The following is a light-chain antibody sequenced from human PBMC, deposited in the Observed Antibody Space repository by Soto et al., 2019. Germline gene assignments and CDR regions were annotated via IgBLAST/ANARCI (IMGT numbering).Light chain of an antibody. J-gene: IGKJ4*01. V-gene: IGKV1-39*01. Sequence: DLQLTQSSSSQSASVGDRVTFTCRATQSIDDSLNWYQQKARQAPKVLIYAASTLQSGAPSRFSGSGTGTDFTLTITSLQPEDFAIYFCQQSFSIPVTFGGGTKV. CDR1: QSIDDS. CDR3: QQSFSIPVT. CDR2: AAS.